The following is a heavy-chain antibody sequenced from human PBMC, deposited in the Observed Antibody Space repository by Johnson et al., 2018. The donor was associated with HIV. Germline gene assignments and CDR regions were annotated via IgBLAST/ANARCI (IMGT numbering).Heavy chain of an antibody. Sequence: VKLVESGGGLVQPGGSLRLSCAASGFTVSSNYMSWVRQAPGKGLEWVSVIYTSGDTFYADSVTGRFTVSRDNSKNTLYLQMNSLRPEDRAVYYCARERTSSWYAWESPSANAFDIWGQGTMVTVFS. J-gene: IGHJ3*02. D-gene: IGHD6-13*01. CDR3: ARERTSSWYAWESPSANAFDI. CDR1: GFTVSSNY. V-gene: IGHV3-66*02. CDR2: IYTSGDT.